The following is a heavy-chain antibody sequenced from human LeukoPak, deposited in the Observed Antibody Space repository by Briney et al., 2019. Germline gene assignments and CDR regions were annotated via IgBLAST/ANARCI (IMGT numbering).Heavy chain of an antibody. J-gene: IGHJ4*02. Sequence: PGGSLRLSCAASGFTFSNAWMSWVRQAPGKGLEWVGRIKSKTDGETTDYAAPVKGRFTLSRDDSKNTLYLQMNSLKTEDTAVYYCTATTAIDYWGQGTLVTVSS. CDR1: GFTFSNAW. CDR2: IKSKTDGETT. V-gene: IGHV3-15*01. D-gene: IGHD4-17*01. CDR3: TATTAIDY.